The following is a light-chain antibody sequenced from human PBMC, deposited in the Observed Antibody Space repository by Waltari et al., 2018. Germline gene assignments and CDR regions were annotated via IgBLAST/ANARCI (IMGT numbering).Light chain of an antibody. CDR1: QSVGTW. CDR2: MAS. V-gene: IGKV1-5*03. Sequence: DIQMTQSPSTLSASVGDSVTISCRASQSVGTWLAWYQQKPGKAPKLLNYMASSLDGGVPSSCSGSGAGTDFTLTISSLQPDDFATYSCQQYSSFSTFGQGTKVDLK. CDR3: QQYSSFST. J-gene: IGKJ2*01.